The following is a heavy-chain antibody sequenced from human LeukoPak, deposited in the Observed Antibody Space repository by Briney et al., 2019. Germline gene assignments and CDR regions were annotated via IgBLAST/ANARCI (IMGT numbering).Heavy chain of an antibody. J-gene: IGHJ3*02. CDR3: TRGSYSGVGAFDI. V-gene: IGHV4-30-2*01. Sequence: SETLSLTCTVSDDSISDYYRGWIRQPPGKGLEWIGYIYHSGSTYYNPSLKSRVTISVDRSKNQFSLKLSSVTAADTAVYYCTRGSYSGVGAFDIWGQGTMVTVSS. CDR2: IYHSGST. CDR1: DDSISDYY. D-gene: IGHD1-26*01.